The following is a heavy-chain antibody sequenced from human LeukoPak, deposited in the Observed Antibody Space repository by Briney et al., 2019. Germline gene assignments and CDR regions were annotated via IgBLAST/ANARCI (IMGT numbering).Heavy chain of an antibody. CDR2: IYYRGST. Sequence: KSSETLSLTCAVSGYSISSSNSWGWIRQPPGKGLEWIGHIYYRGSTHYNPSLKSRDTMSVDTSKNQFSLRLTSVTAVDTAVYYCARTPESGSPYYFDYWGQGTLVTVSS. CDR1: GYSISSSNS. V-gene: IGHV4-28*01. CDR3: ARTPESGSPYYFDY. D-gene: IGHD1-26*01. J-gene: IGHJ4*02.